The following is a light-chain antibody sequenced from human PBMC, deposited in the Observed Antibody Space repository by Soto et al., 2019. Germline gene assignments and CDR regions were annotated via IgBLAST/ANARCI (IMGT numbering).Light chain of an antibody. CDR3: QQYGDSLFT. CDR2: GAS. CDR1: QSVSSSY. Sequence: EIVLTQSPGTLSLSTGERATLSCSASQSVSSSYLAWYQQKPGQPPRLLIYGASSRATGIPDRFSGSGSGTDFTLTISRLEPEDFAVYYCQQYGDSLFTFGPGTKVAIK. V-gene: IGKV3-20*01. J-gene: IGKJ3*01.